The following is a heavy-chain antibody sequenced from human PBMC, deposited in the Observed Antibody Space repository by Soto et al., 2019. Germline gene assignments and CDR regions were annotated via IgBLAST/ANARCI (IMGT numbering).Heavy chain of an antibody. CDR1: GFTINSHA. CDR3: AILGGTYYAFDF. CDR2: IGPRGRDT. Sequence: ESGGGLVQPGGSLRLSCAVSGFTINSHAMGWVRQAPGKGLEWVSAIGPRGRDTYFADSVKGRFTISRDNSKNTVSLQMNSLRAEDTAVYYCAILGGTYYAFDFWGQGTLVTVS. V-gene: IGHV3-23*01. J-gene: IGHJ3*01. D-gene: IGHD1-26*01.